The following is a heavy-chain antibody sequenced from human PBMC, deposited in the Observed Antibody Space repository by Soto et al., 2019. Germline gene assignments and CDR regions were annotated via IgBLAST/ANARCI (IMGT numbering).Heavy chain of an antibody. CDR3: AGHRVYCTNGVCYWAPYYYYYMDV. Sequence: PSETLSLTCTVSGGSISSSSYYWGWIRQPPGKGLEWIGSIYYSGSTYYNPSLKSRVTISVDTSKNQFSLKLSSVTAADTAVYYCAGHRVYCTNGVCYWAPYYYYYMDVWGKGTTVTVSS. V-gene: IGHV4-39*01. CDR2: IYYSGST. D-gene: IGHD2-8*01. CDR1: GGSISSSSYY. J-gene: IGHJ6*03.